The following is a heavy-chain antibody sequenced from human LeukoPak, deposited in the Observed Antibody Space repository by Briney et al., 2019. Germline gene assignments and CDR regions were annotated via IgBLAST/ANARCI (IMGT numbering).Heavy chain of an antibody. CDR1: GGSFSSGAYY. CDR2: IHYSGSP. J-gene: IGHJ5*02. CDR3: ARDSGYDSRGFYYGGFDP. V-gene: IGHV4-31*03. D-gene: IGHD3-22*01. Sequence: SQTLSLTCTVSGGSFSSGAYYWSWIRQLPGKGQEWIGYIHYSGSPYYNPSLKSRVSISGDTSKNQFSLTLSSVTVADTAVYYCARDSGYDSRGFYYGGFDPWGQGILVTVSS.